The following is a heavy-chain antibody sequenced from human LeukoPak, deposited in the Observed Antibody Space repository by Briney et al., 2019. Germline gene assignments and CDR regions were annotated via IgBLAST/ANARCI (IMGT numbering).Heavy chain of an antibody. CDR2: IVVGSGNT. CDR3: AAYCGGDCLNDY. D-gene: IGHD2-21*01. CDR1: GFTFTRSA. V-gene: IGHV1-58*02. J-gene: IGHJ4*02. Sequence: SVKVSCKASGFTFTRSAMQSVPQARGQRLEGISWIVVGSGNTNYTQKFQERVTTPRDMTPRTTFIELSSVRTEDTAVYYCAAYCGGDCLNDYWGQGTLVTVSS.